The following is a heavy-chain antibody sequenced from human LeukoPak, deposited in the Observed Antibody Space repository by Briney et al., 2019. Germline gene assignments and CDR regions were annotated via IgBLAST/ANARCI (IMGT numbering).Heavy chain of an antibody. CDR1: GYTFTGYY. V-gene: IGHV1-46*01. CDR2: INPSGGST. J-gene: IGHJ4*02. Sequence: ASVKVSCKASGYTFTGYYMHWVRQAPGQGLEWMGIINPSGGSTSYAQKFQGRVTMTRDTSTSTVYMELSSLRSEDTAVYYCARVAYYDSSGCYPPPYYFDYWGQGTLVTVSS. D-gene: IGHD3-22*01. CDR3: ARVAYYDSSGCYPPPYYFDY.